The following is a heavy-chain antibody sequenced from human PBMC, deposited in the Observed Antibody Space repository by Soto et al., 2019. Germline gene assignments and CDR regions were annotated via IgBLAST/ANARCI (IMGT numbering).Heavy chain of an antibody. V-gene: IGHV1-69*08. Sequence: QVQLVQSGAEVKKPGSSVKVSCKASGGTFSSYTINWVRQAPGQGLEWMGRIIPILGIASYAQKFQGRVTITADNSTSKAYMELSSLRAEGTAVYYCARDAQLDGDYETGSAFDIWGQGTMVTVSS. CDR1: GGTFSSYT. J-gene: IGHJ3*02. CDR2: IIPILGIA. D-gene: IGHD4-17*01. CDR3: ARDAQLDGDYETGSAFDI.